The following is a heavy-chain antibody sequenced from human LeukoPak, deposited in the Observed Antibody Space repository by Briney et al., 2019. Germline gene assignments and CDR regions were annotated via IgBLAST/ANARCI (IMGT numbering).Heavy chain of an antibody. D-gene: IGHD2-8*01. CDR1: GGSFSGYY. J-gene: IGHJ6*03. CDR2: INHSGST. CDR3: ARGHVRRYCTNGVCNRLGYYYMDV. Sequence: PSETLSLTCAVYGGSFSGYYWSWIRQPPGKGLEWIGDINHSGSTNYNPSLKSRVTISVDTSKNQFSLKLSSVTAADTAVYYCARGHVRRYCTNGVCNRLGYYYMDVWGKGTTVTVSS. V-gene: IGHV4-34*01.